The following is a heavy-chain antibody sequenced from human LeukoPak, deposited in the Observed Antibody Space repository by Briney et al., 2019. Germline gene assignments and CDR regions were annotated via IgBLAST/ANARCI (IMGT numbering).Heavy chain of an antibody. CDR1: GFSFSSYE. J-gene: IGHJ6*03. CDR3: TGTYSSSLYYYYMDV. Sequence: GGSLRLSCAASGFSFSSYEMNWVRQAPGKGLEWVSYIGSSGSTVYYADSVKGRFTISRDNAKNSLYLQVNSLKTEDTAVYYCTGTYSSSLYYYYMDVWGKGTTVTVSS. CDR2: IGSSGSTV. D-gene: IGHD6-13*01. V-gene: IGHV3-48*03.